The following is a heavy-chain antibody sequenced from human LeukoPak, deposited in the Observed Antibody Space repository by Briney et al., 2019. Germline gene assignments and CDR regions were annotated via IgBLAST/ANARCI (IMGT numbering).Heavy chain of an antibody. D-gene: IGHD3-10*01. Sequence: SQTLSLTCAVSGGSISSGGYSWSWIRQPPGKGLEWIGYIYHSGSTYYNPSIKSRVTISVDRSKNQLSLKLSPVTAADTAVYYCARAITMVRGVISNWFDPWGQGTLVTVSS. CDR2: IYHSGST. V-gene: IGHV4-30-2*01. CDR1: GGSISSGGYS. CDR3: ARAITMVRGVISNWFDP. J-gene: IGHJ5*02.